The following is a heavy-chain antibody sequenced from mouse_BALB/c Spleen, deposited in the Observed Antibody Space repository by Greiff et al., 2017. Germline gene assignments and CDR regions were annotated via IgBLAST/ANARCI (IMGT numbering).Heavy chain of an antibody. CDR2: ISSGGSYT. D-gene: IGHD2-14*01. V-gene: IGHV5-9-4*01. CDR1: GFTFSGYA. J-gene: IGHJ3*01. Sequence: EVKLVEFGGGLVKPGGSLKLSCAASGFTFSGYAMAWVRQSPEKRLEWVAEISSGGSYTYYPDTVTGRFTISRDNAKNTLYLEMSSLRSEDTAMYYCAREGRYDDAWFAYWGQGTLVTVSA. CDR3: AREGRYDDAWFAY.